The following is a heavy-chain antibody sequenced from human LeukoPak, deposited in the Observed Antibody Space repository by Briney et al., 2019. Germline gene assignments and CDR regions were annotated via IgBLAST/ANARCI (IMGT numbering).Heavy chain of an antibody. CDR2: ISGSGGST. CDR1: GFTFSSYA. V-gene: IGHV3-23*01. CDR3: AKGQSIVGATSYFQH. Sequence: GGSLRLSCAASGFTFSSYAMSWVRQAPGKGLEWVSAISGSGGSTYYADSGKGRFTISRDNSKNALYLQMNSLRAEDTAVYYCAKGQSIVGATSYFQHWGQGTLVTVSS. D-gene: IGHD1-26*01. J-gene: IGHJ1*01.